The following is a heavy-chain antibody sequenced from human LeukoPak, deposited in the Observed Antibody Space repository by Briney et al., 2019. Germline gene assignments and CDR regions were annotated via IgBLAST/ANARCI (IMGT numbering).Heavy chain of an antibody. CDR3: ARGAMVATLFFDY. J-gene: IGHJ4*02. Sequence: GASVKVSCKASGYTFTGYYMHWVRQAPGQGLEWMGWINPNSGGTNYAQKFQGRVTMTRDTSISTAYMELSRLRSDDTAVYYCARGAMVATLFFDYWGPGTLVTVSS. V-gene: IGHV1-2*02. CDR1: GYTFTGYY. CDR2: INPNSGGT. D-gene: IGHD5-12*01.